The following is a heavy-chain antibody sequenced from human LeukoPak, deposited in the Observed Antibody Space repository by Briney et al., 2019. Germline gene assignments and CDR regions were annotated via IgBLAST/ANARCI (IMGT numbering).Heavy chain of an antibody. CDR3: ARNGYSGYFDY. J-gene: IGHJ4*02. CDR1: GGSISSSSYY. Sequence: SETLSLTCTVSGGSISSSSYYWGWIRQPPGKGLEWIGSIYYSGSTYYNPSLKSRVTISVDTSKNQFSLKLSSVTAADTAVYYCARNGYSGYFDYWGQGTLVTVSS. CDR2: IYYSGST. D-gene: IGHD5-18*01. V-gene: IGHV4-39*07.